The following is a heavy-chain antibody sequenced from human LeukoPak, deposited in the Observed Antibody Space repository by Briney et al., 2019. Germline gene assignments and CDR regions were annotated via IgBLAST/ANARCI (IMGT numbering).Heavy chain of an antibody. CDR3: ARDSSGYDAFDI. J-gene: IGHJ3*02. CDR1: GFTVSSNY. Sequence: GGSLRLSCAASGFTVSSNYMSWVRQSRGKGLEWVAVIYSGGSTYYADSVKGRFTISRDNSKNTLYLQMNCLRAEDTAVYYCARDSSGYDAFDIWGQGTMVTVSS. CDR2: IYSGGST. D-gene: IGHD3-22*01. V-gene: IGHV3-66*02.